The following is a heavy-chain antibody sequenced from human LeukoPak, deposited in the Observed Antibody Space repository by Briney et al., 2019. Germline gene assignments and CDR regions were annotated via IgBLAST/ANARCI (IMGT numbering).Heavy chain of an antibody. V-gene: IGHV1-46*01. Sequence: GASVKVSCKASGYTVTNYYMHCVRRAPGQALEWMAILNPGGGSSTYAQKFRGRATLTRATSTNTVYMELSSLRSEDTAVYYCASVYKFGMDVWGQGTTVTVSS. CDR1: GYTVTNYY. J-gene: IGHJ6*02. CDR2: LNPGGGSS. CDR3: ASVYKFGMDV. D-gene: IGHD1-20*01.